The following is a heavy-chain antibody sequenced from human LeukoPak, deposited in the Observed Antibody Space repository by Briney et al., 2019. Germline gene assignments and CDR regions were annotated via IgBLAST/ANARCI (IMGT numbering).Heavy chain of an antibody. CDR3: ARAYCGGDCYGLDYYYYYMDV. D-gene: IGHD2-21*01. V-gene: IGHV1-46*03. CDR2: LNPSGGST. Sequence: ASVKVSCKASGYTLTRYQMHWVRQAPGQGLEWMGILNPSGGSTSYAQKFQGRVTMTRDTSTNTVYMELSSLRSEDTAVYYCARAYCGGDCYGLDYYYYYMDVWGKGTTVTV. CDR1: GYTLTRYQ. J-gene: IGHJ6*03.